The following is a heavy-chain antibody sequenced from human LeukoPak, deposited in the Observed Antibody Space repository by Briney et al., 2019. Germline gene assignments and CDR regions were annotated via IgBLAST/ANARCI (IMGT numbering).Heavy chain of an antibody. D-gene: IGHD3-22*01. Sequence: ASVKVSCKASGYTFSSYSMNWVRQAPGKGLEWVSSISSSSSYIYYADSVKGRFTISRDNAKNSLYLQMNSLRAEDTAVYYCARLVATYYYDSSGKTLDYWGQGTLVTVSS. J-gene: IGHJ4*02. CDR3: ARLVATYYYDSSGKTLDY. CDR1: GYTFSSYS. V-gene: IGHV3-21*01. CDR2: ISSSSSYI.